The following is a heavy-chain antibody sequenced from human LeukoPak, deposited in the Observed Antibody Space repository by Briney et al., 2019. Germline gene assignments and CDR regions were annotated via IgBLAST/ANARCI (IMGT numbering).Heavy chain of an antibody. V-gene: IGHV3-9*01. Sequence: GRSLRLSCAVSGFTFDDYAMHWVRQVPGKGLEWVSGISWNSGSIGYADSVKGRFTISRDNAKNSLYLQMNSLRAEDTAVYYCARDQGDYGDPFDYWGQGTLVTVSS. D-gene: IGHD4-17*01. CDR1: GFTFDDYA. CDR2: ISWNSGSI. J-gene: IGHJ4*02. CDR3: ARDQGDYGDPFDY.